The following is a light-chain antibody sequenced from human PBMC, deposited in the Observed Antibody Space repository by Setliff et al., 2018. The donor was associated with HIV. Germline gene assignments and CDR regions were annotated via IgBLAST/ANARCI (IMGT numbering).Light chain of an antibody. CDR2: YDH. CDR1: NIGIKS. V-gene: IGLV3-21*04. CDR3: QVWDSSSDHYV. J-gene: IGLJ1*01. Sequence: SYELTQRPSVSVAPGKTARITCGGDNIGIKSVRWYQQKPGQAPVVVMYYDHDRPSWIPERFSGSNSGNTATLTISRVEVGDEADYYCQVWDSSSDHYVFGSGTKVTVL.